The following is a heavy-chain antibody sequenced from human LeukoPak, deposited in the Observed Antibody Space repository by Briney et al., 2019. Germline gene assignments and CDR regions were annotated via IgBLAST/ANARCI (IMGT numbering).Heavy chain of an antibody. CDR1: GFTFSSYR. D-gene: IGHD3-22*01. CDR2: ISSRSSYI. J-gene: IGHJ4*02. Sequence: GGSLRLSCAASGFTFSSYRMNWLRQARGRGLEWVSSISSRSSYIYSAHSVTGSFTISRDNSKNTLYLQMNTLRAEDTAVYYCAREYYDSSGMGLDYWGQGTLVTVSS. CDR3: AREYYDSSGMGLDY. V-gene: IGHV3-21*01.